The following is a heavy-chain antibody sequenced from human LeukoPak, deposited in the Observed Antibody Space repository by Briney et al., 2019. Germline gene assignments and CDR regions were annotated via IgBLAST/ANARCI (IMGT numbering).Heavy chain of an antibody. CDR3: VKDDGWVQYAN. CDR1: GFTFSSYG. J-gene: IGHJ4*02. V-gene: IGHV3-30*18. CDR2: ISYDGSNK. D-gene: IGHD5-24*01. Sequence: GGSLRLSCAASGFTFSSYGMHWVRQAPGKGLEWVAVISYDGSNKYYADSVKGRFTISRDNSKNTLYLQMNSLRAEDTAVYYCVKDDGWVQYANWGQGTLVTVSS.